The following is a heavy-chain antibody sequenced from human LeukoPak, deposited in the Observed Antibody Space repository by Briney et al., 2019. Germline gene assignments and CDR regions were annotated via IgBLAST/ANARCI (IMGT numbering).Heavy chain of an antibody. CDR2: ISGDGGST. CDR3: VKDRYCSSTSCYSILDY. D-gene: IGHD2-2*01. Sequence: GGSLRLPCSASGFTFSSYAMHWVRQAPGKGLEYVSVISGDGGSTYYADSVKGRFTISRDNSKNTLYLRMSSLRAEDTAVYYGVKDRYCSSTSCYSILDYWGQGTLVTVSS. V-gene: IGHV3-64D*06. J-gene: IGHJ4*02. CDR1: GFTFSSYA.